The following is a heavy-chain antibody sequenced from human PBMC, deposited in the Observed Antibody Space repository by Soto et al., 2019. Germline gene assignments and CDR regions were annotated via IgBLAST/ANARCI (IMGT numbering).Heavy chain of an antibody. CDR1: GDSVSSNSAA. D-gene: IGHD2-2*02. CDR3: ARDKDIVVVLAAIRAYYYYGMDV. J-gene: IGHJ6*02. Sequence: SQTLSLTCAISGDSVSSNSAAWNWIRQSPSRGLEWLGRTYYRSKWYNDYAVSVKSRITINPDTSKNQFSLQLNSVTPEDTAVYYCARDKDIVVVLAAIRAYYYYGMDVWGQGTTVTVSS. CDR2: TYYRSKWYN. V-gene: IGHV6-1*01.